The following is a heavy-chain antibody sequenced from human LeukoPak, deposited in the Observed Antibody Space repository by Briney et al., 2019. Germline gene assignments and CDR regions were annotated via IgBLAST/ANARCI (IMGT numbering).Heavy chain of an antibody. CDR3: ARFRGFWSGYRFDY. V-gene: IGHV4-59*01. CDR2: IYYSGST. J-gene: IGHJ4*02. Sequence: PSETLSLTCSVSGGSISSYYWSWIRQPPGKGLEWIGYIYYSGSTNYNPSLKSRVTISVDTSKNQFSLKLSSVTAADTAVYYCARFRGFWSGYRFDYWGQGTLVTVSS. D-gene: IGHD3-3*01. CDR1: GGSISSYY.